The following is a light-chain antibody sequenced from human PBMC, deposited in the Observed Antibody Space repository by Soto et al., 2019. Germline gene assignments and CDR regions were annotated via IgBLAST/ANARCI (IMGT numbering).Light chain of an antibody. CDR1: QSISTNY. CDR2: GAS. Sequence: ENVLTQSPDILDLSPGERVTLSCRASQSISTNYLAWYQQKPGQAPRVLIYGASSRATGIPDRLSGSGSGTDFTLTISRLQPEDFAVYYCQQYGRSLPTFGRGTKLEIK. J-gene: IGKJ2*01. CDR3: QQYGRSLPT. V-gene: IGKV3-20*01.